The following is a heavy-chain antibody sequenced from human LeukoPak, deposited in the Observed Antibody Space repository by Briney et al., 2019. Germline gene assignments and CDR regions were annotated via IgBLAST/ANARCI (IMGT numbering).Heavy chain of an antibody. J-gene: IGHJ6*02. CDR3: ARGFGSGSYYFYYYYGMDV. D-gene: IGHD1-26*01. CDR2: ISAYNGNT. Sequence: ASVKVSCKASGYTFTSYGISWVRQASGQGLEWMGWISAYNGNTNYAQKLQGRVTMTTDTSTSTAYMELRSLRSDDTAVYYCARGFGSGSYYFYYYYGMDVWGQGTTVTVSS. CDR1: GYTFTSYG. V-gene: IGHV1-18*01.